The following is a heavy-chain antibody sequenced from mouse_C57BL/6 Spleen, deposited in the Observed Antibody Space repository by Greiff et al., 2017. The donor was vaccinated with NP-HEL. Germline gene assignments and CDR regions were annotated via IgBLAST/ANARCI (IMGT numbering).Heavy chain of an antibody. J-gene: IGHJ2*01. CDR2: IDPSDSYT. Sequence: QVQLQQPGAELVKPGASVKLSCKASGYTFTSYWMQWVKQRPGQGLEWIGEIDPSDSYTNYNQKFKGQATLTVDTSSSTAYMQLSSLTSEDSAVYYCARRVTGTFNFDYWGQGTTLTVSS. D-gene: IGHD4-1*01. V-gene: IGHV1-50*01. CDR3: ARRVTGTFNFDY. CDR1: GYTFTSYW.